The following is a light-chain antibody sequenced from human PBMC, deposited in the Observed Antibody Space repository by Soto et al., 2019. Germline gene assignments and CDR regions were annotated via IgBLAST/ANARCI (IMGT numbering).Light chain of an antibody. J-gene: IGLJ1*01. Sequence: QSALTQPASVSGSPGQSITISCTGTSSDVGNYNLVSWYQQHPDKAPKLMIYEGTKRPSGVSNRFSGSKSVNTASLTISGLQAEDEADYYCCSFAGSTTPDVFGTGTKLTVL. CDR3: CSFAGSTTPDV. CDR2: EGT. V-gene: IGLV2-23*01. CDR1: SSDVGNYNL.